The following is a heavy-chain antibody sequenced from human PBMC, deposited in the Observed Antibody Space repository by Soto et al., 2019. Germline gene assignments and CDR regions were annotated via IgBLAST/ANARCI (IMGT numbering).Heavy chain of an antibody. CDR1: GGSFSGYY. CDR2: INHSGST. D-gene: IGHD3-3*01. CDR3: ARGLGYYDFWSGYYRQFDP. J-gene: IGHJ5*02. V-gene: IGHV4-34*01. Sequence: PSETLSLTCAFYGGSFSGYYWSWIRQPPGKGLEWIGEINHSGSTNYNPSLKSRVTISVDTSKNQFSLKLSSVTAADTAVYYCARGLGYYDFWSGYYRQFDPWGKGTLVTSPQ.